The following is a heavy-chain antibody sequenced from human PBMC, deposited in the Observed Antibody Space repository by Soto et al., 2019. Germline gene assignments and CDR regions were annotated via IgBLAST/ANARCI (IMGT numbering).Heavy chain of an antibody. CDR3: ARGPPGSVTAFDY. D-gene: IGHD2-21*02. Sequence: QVQLVESGGGVGQPGRSLRLSCAASGFTFSSYGMHWVRQAPGKGLEWVAVIWYDGSNKYYADSVKGRFTISRDNSKNTLYLQMNSLRAEDTAVYYCARGPPGSVTAFDYWGQGTLVTVSS. CDR2: IWYDGSNK. CDR1: GFTFSSYG. J-gene: IGHJ4*02. V-gene: IGHV3-33*01.